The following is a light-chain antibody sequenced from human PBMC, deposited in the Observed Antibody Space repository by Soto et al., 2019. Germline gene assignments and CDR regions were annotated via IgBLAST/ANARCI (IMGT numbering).Light chain of an antibody. J-gene: IGLJ1*01. CDR1: SSDIGDYNY. Sequence: QSVLTQPACVSGSPGQSITISCVGTSSDIGDYNYVSWYQQHPGKVPKVIIYDVSNRPSGVSYRFSATKSGNTASLTISGLQAEDEADYYCCSYTSCGTLIFVPGTKVTV. CDR2: DVS. CDR3: CSYTSCGTLI. V-gene: IGLV2-14*01.